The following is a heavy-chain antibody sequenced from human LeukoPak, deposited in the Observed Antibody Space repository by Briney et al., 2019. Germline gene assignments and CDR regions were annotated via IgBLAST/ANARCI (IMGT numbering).Heavy chain of an antibody. V-gene: IGHV1-8*02. CDR1: GGTFSSYA. D-gene: IGHD6-13*01. Sequence: ASVKVSCKASGGTFSSYAINWVRQATGQGLEWMGWMNPNSGNTGYAQKFQGRVTMTRNTSISTAYMELSSLRSEDTAVYYCARALSSSLGYWGQGTLVTVSS. CDR2: MNPNSGNT. CDR3: ARALSSSLGY. J-gene: IGHJ4*02.